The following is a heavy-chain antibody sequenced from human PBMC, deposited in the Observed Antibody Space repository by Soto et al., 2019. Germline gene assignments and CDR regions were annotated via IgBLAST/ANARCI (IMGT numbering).Heavy chain of an antibody. CDR3: ASHYGDYGSYYYYGMDV. D-gene: IGHD4-17*01. Sequence: RSLTCTVSGGSISSGDYFWSWIRQPPGKGLEWIGYIYYSGSTYYNPSLKSRVTISVDTSKNQFSLKLSSVTAADTAVYYCASHYGDYGSYYYYGMDVWGQGTTVTVSS. CDR1: GGSISSGDYF. V-gene: IGHV4-30-4*01. J-gene: IGHJ6*02. CDR2: IYYSGST.